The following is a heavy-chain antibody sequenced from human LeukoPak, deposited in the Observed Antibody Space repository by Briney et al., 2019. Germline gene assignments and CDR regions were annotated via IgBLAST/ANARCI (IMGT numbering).Heavy chain of an antibody. D-gene: IGHD3-22*01. Sequence: PSETLSLTCAVSGGSISSGGYSWSWIRQPPGKGLEWIGYIFDSGSTYYSPSLKSRVTISVDTSKNQFSLKLSSVTAADTAVYYYARYRLSASSYYDSSDTLIFDIWGQGTMVTVSS. CDR1: GGSISSGGYS. CDR3: ARYRLSASSYYDSSDTLIFDI. CDR2: IFDSGST. V-gene: IGHV4-30-2*01. J-gene: IGHJ3*02.